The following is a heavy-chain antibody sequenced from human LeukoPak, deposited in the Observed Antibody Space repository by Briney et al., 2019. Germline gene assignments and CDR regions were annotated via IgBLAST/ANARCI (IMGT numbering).Heavy chain of an antibody. J-gene: IGHJ4*02. V-gene: IGHV3-9*01. CDR3: AKDQFYDSSGVFDY. CDR2: ISWNSGSI. Sequence: PGRSLRLSCAASGFTFDDYAMHWVRQAPGKGLEWVSGISWNSGSIGYADSVKGRFTISRDNSKNTLHLQVNSLRADDTAVYYCAKDQFYDSSGVFDYWGQGTLVTVSS. CDR1: GFTFDDYA. D-gene: IGHD3-22*01.